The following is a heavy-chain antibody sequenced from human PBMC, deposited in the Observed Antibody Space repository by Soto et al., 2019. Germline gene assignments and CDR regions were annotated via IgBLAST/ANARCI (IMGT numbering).Heavy chain of an antibody. CDR2: IYGVATY. D-gene: IGHD1-7*01. CDR1: GGSSNDYG. CDR3: ARFRTGTSPRVDWYFDL. V-gene: IGHV4-59*12. J-gene: IGHJ2*01. Sequence: SETLSVTCSVVGGSSNDYGCSRILQPQGKGLEWIGYIYGVATYNPSLYNPSLKSRVTISLDTSKHQFSLKLNSVTAADTAVYYCARFRTGTSPRVDWYFDLWGRGTLVTVSS.